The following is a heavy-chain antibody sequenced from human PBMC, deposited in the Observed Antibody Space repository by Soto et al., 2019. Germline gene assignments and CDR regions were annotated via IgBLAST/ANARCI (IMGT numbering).Heavy chain of an antibody. J-gene: IGHJ5*02. CDR2: IYYSGST. Sequence: PSETLSLTCTVSGGSISSSSYYWGWIRQPPGKGLEWIGSIYYSGSTYYNPSLKSRVTISVDTSKNQFPLKLSSVTAADTAVYYCASDSSSSVWFDPWGQRTLVTVSS. CDR1: GGSISSSSYY. V-gene: IGHV4-39*01. D-gene: IGHD6-6*01. CDR3: ASDSSSSVWFDP.